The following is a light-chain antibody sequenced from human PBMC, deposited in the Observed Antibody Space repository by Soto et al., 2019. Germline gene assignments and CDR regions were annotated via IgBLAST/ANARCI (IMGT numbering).Light chain of an antibody. CDR3: SSYPRINPHVI. CDR2: EVN. V-gene: IGLV2-14*01. CDR1: SSDVGGYTY. Sequence: QSALTQPASVSGSPGQSITISCTGTSSDVGGYTYVSWYQQHPGKAPKLMIYEVNNRPSGVSNRFAGSKSGNTASLTISGLQAEDEAEYYCSSYPRINPHVIFGGGTKLTVL. J-gene: IGLJ2*01.